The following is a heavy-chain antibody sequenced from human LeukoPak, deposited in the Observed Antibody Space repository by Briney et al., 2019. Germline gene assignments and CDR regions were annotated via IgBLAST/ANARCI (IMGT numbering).Heavy chain of an antibody. D-gene: IGHD3-22*01. V-gene: IGHV4-39*01. CDR2: IFYRGRT. CDR1: GGSISSGSYN. Sequence: SETLSLTCTVSGGSISSGSYNWGWIRQPPGKGLEWIGHIFYRGRTYYNPSLKSRVTISVDTSKNQLSLKLTSVTAADTAVYYCASLDSSGYWYFDYWGQGTLVTVSS. CDR3: ASLDSSGYWYFDY. J-gene: IGHJ4*02.